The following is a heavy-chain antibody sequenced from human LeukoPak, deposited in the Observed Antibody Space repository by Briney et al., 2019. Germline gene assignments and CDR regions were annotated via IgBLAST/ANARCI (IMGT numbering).Heavy chain of an antibody. Sequence: GESLKISCKGSGYSFTSYWIGWVRQMPGKGLEWMGIIYPGDSDTGYSPSFQGQVTISTDKSISTAYLQWSSLKASDTVMYYCARLDYYDSSGYYRGADYWGQGTLVTVSS. CDR3: ARLDYYDSSGYYRGADY. J-gene: IGHJ4*02. CDR2: IYPGDSDT. CDR1: GYSFTSYW. D-gene: IGHD3-22*01. V-gene: IGHV5-51*01.